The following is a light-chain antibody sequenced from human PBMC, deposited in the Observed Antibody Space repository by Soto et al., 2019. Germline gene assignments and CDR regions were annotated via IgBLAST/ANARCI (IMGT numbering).Light chain of an antibody. J-gene: IGKJ3*01. CDR3: QQSHSTPFT. CDR1: QIINNF. V-gene: IGKV1-39*01. CDR2: AAS. Sequence: DIQMTQSPSSLSASVGDRVTITCRASQIINNFLIWYQHKPGKAPKLLIYAASSLQSGVPSRFSGSGSGTDFTLTISSLQPEDFATYYCQQSHSTPFTFGPGTKVDV.